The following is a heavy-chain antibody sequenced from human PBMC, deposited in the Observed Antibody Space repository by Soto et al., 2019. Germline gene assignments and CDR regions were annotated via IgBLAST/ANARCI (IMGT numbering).Heavy chain of an antibody. CDR3: AEDTLFGAVSPDYYGMDV. CDR2: MSYDGNTY. Sequence: QVQLVESGGGVVQPGRSLRLSCAASGFTFSNYDMHWVRQAPGKGLEWVAVMSYDGNTYHYAESVRGRFTISRDNSKNTPSLQMNSLRAEDTAVYYCAEDTLFGAVSPDYYGMDVWGQGTMVTVSS. CDR1: GFTFSNYD. V-gene: IGHV3-30*18. D-gene: IGHD3-3*01. J-gene: IGHJ6*02.